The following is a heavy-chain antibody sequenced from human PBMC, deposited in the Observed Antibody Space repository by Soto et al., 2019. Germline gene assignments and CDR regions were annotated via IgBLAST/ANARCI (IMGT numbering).Heavy chain of an antibody. V-gene: IGHV1-46*01. CDR1: GYTFTTYS. CDR3: ARDGGYDVLTVHYILLYYIDN. D-gene: IGHD3-9*01. Sequence: ASVKVSCKASGYTFTTYSMHWVRQTPGHGLEWMGVSNPSGGRTSYAQKCQVRVTMTRGTSTRTVHMELSNLRSEDTAVYFCARDGGYDVLTVHYILLYYIDNWGLGTQVTVSS. J-gene: IGHJ4*02. CDR2: SNPSGGRT.